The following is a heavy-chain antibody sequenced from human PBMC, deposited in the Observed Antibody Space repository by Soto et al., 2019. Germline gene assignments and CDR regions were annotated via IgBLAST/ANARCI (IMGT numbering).Heavy chain of an antibody. CDR2: IYYSGST. V-gene: IGHV4-39*01. Sequence: QLQLQESGPGLVKPSETLSLTCTVSGGSISSSSYYWGWIRQPPGKGLEWIGSIYYSGSTYYNPSVKRRVPISVETSRNPFSLKLSSVTAADTAVYYCATPGTRGRAGWFDPWGQGTLVTVSS. D-gene: IGHD3-10*01. CDR3: ATPGTRGRAGWFDP. J-gene: IGHJ5*02. CDR1: GGSISSSSYY.